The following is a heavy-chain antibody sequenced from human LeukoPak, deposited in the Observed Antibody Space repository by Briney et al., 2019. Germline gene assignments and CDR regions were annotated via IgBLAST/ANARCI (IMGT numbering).Heavy chain of an antibody. CDR3: ARGQHYDFWSGYYL. CDR2: ISYDGSNK. V-gene: IGHV3-30-3*01. D-gene: IGHD3-3*01. CDR1: GFTFSSYA. J-gene: IGHJ4*02. Sequence: GGSLRLSCAASGFTFSSYAMHWVRQAPGKGLEWVAVISYDGSNKYYADSVKGRFTISRDNSKNTLYLQMNSLRAEDTAVYYCARGQHYDFWSGYYLWGQGTLVTVSS.